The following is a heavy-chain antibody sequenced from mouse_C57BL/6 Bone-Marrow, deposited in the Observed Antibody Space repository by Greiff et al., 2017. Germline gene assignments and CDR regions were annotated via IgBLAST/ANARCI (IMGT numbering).Heavy chain of an antibody. D-gene: IGHD1-1*01. Sequence: VQGVESGAELARPGASVKLSCKASGYTFTSYGISWVKQRTGQGLEWIGEIYPRSGNTYYNEKFKGKATLTADKSSSTAYMELRSLTSEDSSVYFCARGTTVVAEGFAYWGQGTLVTVSA. CDR2: IYPRSGNT. CDR3: ARGTTVVAEGFAY. CDR1: GYTFTSYG. V-gene: IGHV1-81*01. J-gene: IGHJ3*01.